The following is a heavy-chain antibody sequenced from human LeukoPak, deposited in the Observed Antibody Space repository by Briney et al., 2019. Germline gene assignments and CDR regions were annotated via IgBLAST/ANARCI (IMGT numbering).Heavy chain of an antibody. CDR1: GASISSYY. D-gene: IGHD6-19*01. CDR3: ARTRKQWLAHIDAFDI. J-gene: IGHJ3*02. CDR2: IYYSGST. Sequence: PSETLSLTCTVSGASISSYYWSWIRQPPGRGLEWIGYIYYSGSTNYNPSLKSRVTISVDTSKNQFSLKLSSVTAADTAVYYCARTRKQWLAHIDAFDIWGQGTMVTVSS. V-gene: IGHV4-59*01.